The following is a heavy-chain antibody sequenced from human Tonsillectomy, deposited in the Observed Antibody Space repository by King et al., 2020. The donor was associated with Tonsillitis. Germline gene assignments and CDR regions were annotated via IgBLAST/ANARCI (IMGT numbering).Heavy chain of an antibody. J-gene: IGHJ6*02. CDR3: ARMITNYYGSGSYYTGRAGLDV. CDR2: IDWDDDK. CDR1: GFSLSTSGMC. Sequence: LTLKESGPALVKPTQTLTLTCTFSGFSLSTSGMCMSWIRQPPGKALEWLALIDWDDDKYYSTSLKTRLTISKDTSKNQVVLTMTNMDPVDTATYYCARMITNYYGSGSYYTGRAGLDVWGQGTTVTVSS. D-gene: IGHD3-10*01. V-gene: IGHV2-70*01.